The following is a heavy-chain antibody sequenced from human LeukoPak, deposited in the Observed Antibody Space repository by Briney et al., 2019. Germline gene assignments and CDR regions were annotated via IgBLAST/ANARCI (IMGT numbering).Heavy chain of an antibody. CDR2: IQYDGTNK. J-gene: IGHJ3*02. Sequence: GGSLRLSCAASGFTFSNAWMSWVRQAPGKGLEWVTFIQYDGTNKYCADSVKGRFTISRDNSKNTLYLQMNSLRPEDTAVYYCAKKWSGDYDSSDVNDAFDIWGQGTMVTVSS. D-gene: IGHD3-22*01. CDR1: GFTFSNAW. CDR3: AKKWSGDYDSSDVNDAFDI. V-gene: IGHV3-30*02.